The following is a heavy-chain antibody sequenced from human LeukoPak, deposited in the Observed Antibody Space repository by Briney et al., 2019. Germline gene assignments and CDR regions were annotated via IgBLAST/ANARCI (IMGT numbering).Heavy chain of an antibody. CDR3: GRDRGYTYGLDS. CDR2: IYVSGST. J-gene: IGHJ4*02. CDR1: GGSISSGSYY. V-gene: IGHV4-61*02. Sequence: PSQTLSLTCTVSGGSISSGSYYWNWIRQPAGKGLEWIGRIYVSGSTNYSPSLKSRVTISIDSSKNQFSLKLNSVTAADTAVYYCGRDRGYTYGLDSWGQGTLVTVSS. D-gene: IGHD5-18*01.